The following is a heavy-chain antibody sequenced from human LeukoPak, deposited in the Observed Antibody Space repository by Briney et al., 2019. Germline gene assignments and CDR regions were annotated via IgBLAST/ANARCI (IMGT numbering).Heavy chain of an antibody. CDR3: AKTHDYGDYGDDAFDI. Sequence: QAGGSLRLSCAASGFTFSSYAMSWVRQAPGKGLEWVSAISGSGGSTYYADSVKGRFAISRDNSKNTLYLQMNSLRAEDTAVYYCAKTHDYGDYGDDAFDIWGQGTMVTVSS. D-gene: IGHD4-17*01. CDR2: ISGSGGST. J-gene: IGHJ3*02. V-gene: IGHV3-23*01. CDR1: GFTFSSYA.